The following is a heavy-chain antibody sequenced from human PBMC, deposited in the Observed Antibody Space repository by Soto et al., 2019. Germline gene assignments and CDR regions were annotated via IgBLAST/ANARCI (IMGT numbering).Heavy chain of an antibody. D-gene: IGHD6-19*01. Sequence: QVQLVESGGGVVQPGRSLRLSCAASGFTFSSYGMHWVRQAPGKGLEWVAVIWYDGSNKYYADSVKGRFTISRDNSKNTLYLQINSLRAEDTAVYYCAREEYSSGWRRKFDYWGQGTLVTVSS. V-gene: IGHV3-33*01. CDR2: IWYDGSNK. CDR3: AREEYSSGWRRKFDY. CDR1: GFTFSSYG. J-gene: IGHJ4*02.